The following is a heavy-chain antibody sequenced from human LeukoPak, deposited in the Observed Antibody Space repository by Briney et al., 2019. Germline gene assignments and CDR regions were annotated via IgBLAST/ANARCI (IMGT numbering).Heavy chain of an antibody. CDR2: INRGGST. D-gene: IGHD3-10*01. CDR1: GGSFYGYY. V-gene: IGHV4-34*01. J-gene: IGHJ5*02. CDR3: ARQPHEFDNWFDP. Sequence: SETLSLTCAVYGGSFYGYYWTWIRQPPGKGLEWIGEINRGGSTNYNPSLDSRVTMSVDTSKDQFSLKLTSVTAADTAVYYCARQPHEFDNWFDPWGQGTLVTVSS.